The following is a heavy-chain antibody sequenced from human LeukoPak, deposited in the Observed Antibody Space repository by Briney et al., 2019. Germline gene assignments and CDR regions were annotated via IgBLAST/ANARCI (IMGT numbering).Heavy chain of an antibody. Sequence: GASVKVSCQASGYTFTGYYMHWVRQAPGQGLEWMGWINPNSGGTNYAQKFQGRVTMSRDTSISTAYMELSRLRSDDTAVYYCARDEGGIAVAGTFSWFDPWGQGTLVTASS. D-gene: IGHD6-19*01. CDR2: INPNSGGT. CDR1: GYTFTGYY. V-gene: IGHV1-2*02. J-gene: IGHJ5*02. CDR3: ARDEGGIAVAGTFSWFDP.